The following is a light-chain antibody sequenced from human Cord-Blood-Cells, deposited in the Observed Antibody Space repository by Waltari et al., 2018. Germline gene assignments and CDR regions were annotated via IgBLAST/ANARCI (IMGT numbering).Light chain of an antibody. CDR1: SSDVGGYNY. V-gene: IGLV2-14*01. CDR3: SSYTSSSTRV. CDR2: EVS. Sequence: QSALTQPASVSGSPGQSITISCTGTSSDVGGYNYVSWYQQHPGKAPKLMIYEVSNRPSGVSKRFSGSKSGNTASLTISGLQAEYEADYYCSSYTSSSTRVFGTGTKVTVL. J-gene: IGLJ1*01.